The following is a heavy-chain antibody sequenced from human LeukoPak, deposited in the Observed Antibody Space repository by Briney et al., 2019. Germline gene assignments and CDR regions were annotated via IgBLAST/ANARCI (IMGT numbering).Heavy chain of an antibody. CDR2: ISYDGSNK. CDR1: GFASTSYG. Sequence: PGGCLRLSCAASGFASTSYGMHSVRQAPSQGLQWLALISYDGSNKYYADSVKGRFTISRDNSKNTLYLQMNSLRAEDTAVYYCAKDRYTYGTEYFDYWGEGTLVTVSS. D-gene: IGHD5-18*01. J-gene: IGHJ4*02. V-gene: IGHV3-30*18. CDR3: AKDRYTYGTEYFDY.